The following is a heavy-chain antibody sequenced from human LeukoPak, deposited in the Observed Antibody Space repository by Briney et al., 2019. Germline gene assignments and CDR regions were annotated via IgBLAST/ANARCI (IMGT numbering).Heavy chain of an antibody. CDR2: IYYSWST. Sequence: SETLSLTCTVSGGSISSYYWSWIRQPPGEGLEWIGYIYYSWSTNYNPSLKSRVTISVDTSKNQFSLKLSSVTAPDTAVYYCARHSEGKLRYFDWLLYLDYWGQGTLVTVSS. CDR1: GGSISSYY. J-gene: IGHJ4*02. CDR3: ARHSEGKLRYFDWLLYLDY. D-gene: IGHD3-9*01. V-gene: IGHV4-59*08.